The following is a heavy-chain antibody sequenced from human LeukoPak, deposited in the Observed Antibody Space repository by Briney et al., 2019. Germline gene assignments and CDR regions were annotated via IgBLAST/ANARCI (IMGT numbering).Heavy chain of an antibody. CDR2: IYTSGSA. CDR3: ARGGGPWRQLWLSRDYYYYYGMDV. Sequence: SETLSLTCTVSGGSIGSYYWSWIRQPAGKGLEWIGRIYTSGSANYNPSLKSRVTMSVDTSKNQFSLKLSSVTAADTAVYYCARGGGPWRQLWLSRDYYYYYGMDVWGQGTTVTVSS. J-gene: IGHJ6*02. D-gene: IGHD5-18*01. CDR1: GGSIGSYY. V-gene: IGHV4-4*07.